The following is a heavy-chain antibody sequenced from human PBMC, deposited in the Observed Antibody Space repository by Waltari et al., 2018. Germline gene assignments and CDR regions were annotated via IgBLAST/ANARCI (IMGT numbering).Heavy chain of an antibody. CDR3: ARIFDGVDI. J-gene: IGHJ3*02. CDR1: GFTFSSFG. V-gene: IGHV3-30*02. Sequence: QVQLVEAGGGVFQPGGSLRPSCAASGFTFSSFGIHWVRQAPGKGLEWVTFIQYDGGTSDSADSVEGRVTIPRDNSKNTLYLQMTSLIAEDTDVYYCARIFDGVDIWGQGTMVTVSS. CDR2: IQYDGGTS. D-gene: IGHD2-15*01.